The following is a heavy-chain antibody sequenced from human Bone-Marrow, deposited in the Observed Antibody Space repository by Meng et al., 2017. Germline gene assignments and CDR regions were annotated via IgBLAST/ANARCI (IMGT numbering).Heavy chain of an antibody. V-gene: IGHV4-31*03. Sequence: QVQLQESSPGLVKPSQTLSLTCTVSGGSISSGNHYWSWIRQHPGKGLEYIGYIYYSGSTYYNPPLKSRVIISVDTSKNQFSLRLNSVTAADTAVYYCASLYGDSSVWYLDLWGRGTLVTVSS. CDR3: ASLYGDSSVWYLDL. CDR2: IYYSGST. D-gene: IGHD4-17*01. J-gene: IGHJ2*01. CDR1: GGSISSGNHY.